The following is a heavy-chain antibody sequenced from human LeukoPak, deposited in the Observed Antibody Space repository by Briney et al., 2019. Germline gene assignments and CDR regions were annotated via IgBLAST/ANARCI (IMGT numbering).Heavy chain of an antibody. CDR2: IRQDGSEI. D-gene: IGHD3-10*01. J-gene: IGHJ6*02. CDR3: VRGRARDYYGSGTYKGMDV. V-gene: IGHV3-7*02. Sequence: PGGSLRLSCAASGFTFTNYWMTWVRQAPGKGLEWVANIRQDGSEIYYVDSVKGRFTISRDNAKMYLQMNSLRAEDTAVYYCVRGRARDYYGSGTYKGMDVWGQGTTVTVSS. CDR1: GFTFTNYW.